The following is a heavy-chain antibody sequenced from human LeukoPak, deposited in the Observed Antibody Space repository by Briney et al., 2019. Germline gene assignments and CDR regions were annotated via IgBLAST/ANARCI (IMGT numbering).Heavy chain of an antibody. CDR2: ISSSGSTI. Sequence: GGSLRLSCAASGFTFSDYYMSWIRQAPGKGLEWASYISSSGSTIYYADSVKGRFTISRDNAKNSLYLQMNSLRAEDTAVYYCARDHRYYDSRGYYSDYWGQGTLVTVSS. CDR3: ARDHRYYDSRGYYSDY. D-gene: IGHD3-22*01. CDR1: GFTFSDYY. V-gene: IGHV3-11*04. J-gene: IGHJ4*02.